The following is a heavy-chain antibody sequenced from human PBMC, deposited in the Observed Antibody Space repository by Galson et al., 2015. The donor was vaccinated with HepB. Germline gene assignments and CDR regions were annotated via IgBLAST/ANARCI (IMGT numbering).Heavy chain of an antibody. CDR3: AREVWDCSSTSCYRFNWFDP. V-gene: IGHV6-1*01. CDR1: GDSVSSNSAA. J-gene: IGHJ5*02. Sequence: CAISGDSVSSNSAAWNWIRQSPSRGLEWLGRTYYRSKWYNDYAVSVKSRITINPDTSKNQFSLQLNSVTPEDTAVYYCAREVWDCSSTSCYRFNWFDPWGQGTLVPVSS. CDR2: TYYRSKWYN. D-gene: IGHD2-2*02.